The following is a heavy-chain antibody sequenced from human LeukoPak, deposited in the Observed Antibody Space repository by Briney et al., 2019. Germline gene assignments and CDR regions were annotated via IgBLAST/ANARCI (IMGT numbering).Heavy chain of an antibody. CDR2: ILTSGTT. D-gene: IGHD1-26*01. V-gene: IGHV4-4*09. CDR3: ARHRASGSYLYYFDY. CDR1: NGSISSYH. Sequence: SETLSPTCTVSNGSISSYHWSWVRQPPGKGLEWIGYILTSGTTNYNPSLKSRLTISVDTSKNQFTLKLSSVTAADTAVYYCARHRASGSYLYYFDYWGQGTLVTVSS. J-gene: IGHJ4*02.